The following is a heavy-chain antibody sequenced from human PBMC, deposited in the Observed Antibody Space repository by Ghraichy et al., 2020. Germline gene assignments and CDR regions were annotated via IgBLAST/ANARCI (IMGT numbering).Heavy chain of an antibody. V-gene: IGHV1-69*13. CDR1: GGTFSSYA. CDR3: ARDHRSMGATTGDY. J-gene: IGHJ4*02. CDR2: IIPIFGTA. D-gene: IGHD1-26*01. Sequence: SVKVSSKASGGTFSSYAISWVRQAPGQGLEWMGGIIPIFGTANYAQKFQGRVTITADESTSTAYMELSSLRSEDTAVYYCARDHRSMGATTGDYWGQGTLVTVSS.